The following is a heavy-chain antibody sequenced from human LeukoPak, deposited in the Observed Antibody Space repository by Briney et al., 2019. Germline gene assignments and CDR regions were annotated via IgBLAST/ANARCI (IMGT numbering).Heavy chain of an antibody. Sequence: ASVKVSCKTSGYPFTTYEVNWVRQAAGQGLEWMGWVHPDTGYADYAQKFQGRVTMTSDTSISTAYMELSSLRADDTAVYSCARGPRNDPRGQRTLVTVSS. V-gene: IGHV1-8*01. CDR2: VHPDTGYA. CDR3: ARGPRNDP. CDR1: GYPFTTYE. J-gene: IGHJ5*02.